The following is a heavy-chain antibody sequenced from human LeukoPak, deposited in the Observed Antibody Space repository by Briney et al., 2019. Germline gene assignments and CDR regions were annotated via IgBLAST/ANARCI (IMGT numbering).Heavy chain of an antibody. D-gene: IGHD1-26*01. CDR2: ISSGDGIT. CDR3: AKGGKWDVTPFDY. Sequence: GSLRLSCAASGFSFSDYAMTWVRQAPGKGLGWVSTISSGDGITYYADSVKGRFTISRDNSKNTLYLQVNSLRAEDTAVYYCAKGGKWDVTPFDYWGQGTLVTVSS. V-gene: IGHV3-23*01. CDR1: GFSFSDYA. J-gene: IGHJ4*02.